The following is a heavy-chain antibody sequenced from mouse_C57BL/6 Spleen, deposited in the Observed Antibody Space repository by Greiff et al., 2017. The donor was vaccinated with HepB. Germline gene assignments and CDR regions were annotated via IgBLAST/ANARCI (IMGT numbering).Heavy chain of an antibody. CDR3: ARVPHYYGSSYNYAMDY. V-gene: IGHV3-6*01. J-gene: IGHJ4*01. CDR2: ISYDGSN. D-gene: IGHD1-1*01. Sequence: EVKLQESGPGLVKPSQSLSLTCSVTGYSITSGYYWNWIRQFPGNKREWMGYISYDGSNNYNPSLKNRISITRDTSKNQFFLKLNSVTTEDTATYYCARVPHYYGSSYNYAMDYWGQGTSVTVSS. CDR1: GYSITSGYY.